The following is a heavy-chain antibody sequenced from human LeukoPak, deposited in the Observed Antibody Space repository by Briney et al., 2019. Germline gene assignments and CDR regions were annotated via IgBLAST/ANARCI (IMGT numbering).Heavy chain of an antibody. CDR1: GFSFNNYN. V-gene: IGHV3-21*01. D-gene: IGHD1-26*01. CDR2: IASGRSHI. CDR3: ARDPYSGSYWADYYYYMDV. J-gene: IGHJ6*03. Sequence: GGSLRLSCAASGFSFNNYNMNWVRQTPGQGLEWVSSIASGRSHIYYADSVKGRFTISRDNAKSSLYLQMNSLRPEDTAVYYCARDPYSGSYWADYYYYMDVWGKGTTVTISS.